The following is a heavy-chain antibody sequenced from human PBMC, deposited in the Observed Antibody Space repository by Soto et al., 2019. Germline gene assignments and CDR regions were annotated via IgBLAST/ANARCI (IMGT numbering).Heavy chain of an antibody. CDR1: GGSISSGGYY. CDR3: ASLRSYYYGMDV. CDR2: IYYSGST. D-gene: IGHD4-17*01. Sequence: KTSETLSLTCTVSGGSISSGGYYWSWIRQHPGKGLEWIGYIYYSGSTYYNPSLKSRVTISVDTSKNQFSLKLSSVTAADTAVYYCASLRSYYYGMDVWGQGTTVTVSS. V-gene: IGHV4-31*03. J-gene: IGHJ6*02.